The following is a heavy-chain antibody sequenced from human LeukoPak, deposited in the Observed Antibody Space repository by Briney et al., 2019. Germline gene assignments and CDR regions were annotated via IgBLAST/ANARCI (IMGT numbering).Heavy chain of an antibody. J-gene: IGHJ6*03. V-gene: IGHV4-39*07. CDR2: IYYSGST. Sequence: ASETLSLTCTVSGGSISSSSYYWGWIRQPPGKGLEWIGSIYYSGSTYYNSSLKSRVTISVDTSKNQFSLKLSSVTAADTAVYYCASTWVYYYYMDVWGKGTTVTVSS. D-gene: IGHD6-13*01. CDR3: ASTWVYYYYMDV. CDR1: GGSISSSSYY.